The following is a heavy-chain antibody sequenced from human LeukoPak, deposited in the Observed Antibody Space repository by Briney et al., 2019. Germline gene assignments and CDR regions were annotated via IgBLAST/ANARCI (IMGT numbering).Heavy chain of an antibody. D-gene: IGHD3-22*01. V-gene: IGHV3-23*01. Sequence: GGSLRLSCAASGFTFSDYAMSWVRQAPGKRLEWVSAISGSGGSTYYADSVKGRFTISRDNSKNTLYLQMNSLRAEDTAVYYCAKSTGYYYDSSGYGYWGQGTLVTVSS. J-gene: IGHJ4*02. CDR1: GFTFSDYA. CDR3: AKSTGYYYDSSGYGY. CDR2: ISGSGGST.